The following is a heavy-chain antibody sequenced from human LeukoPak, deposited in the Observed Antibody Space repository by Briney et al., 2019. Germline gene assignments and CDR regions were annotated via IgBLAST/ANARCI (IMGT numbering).Heavy chain of an antibody. Sequence: PGGSLRLSCAASGFTFGSYWMHWVRQAPGKGLVWVSRINGDGSSTNYADSVKGRFTISRDNAKNTVYLQLNSLRAEDTAVYYCGRPHDLTIITPDHWGQGTLVTVSS. CDR3: GRPHDLTIITPDH. CDR1: GFTFGSYW. J-gene: IGHJ4*02. V-gene: IGHV3-74*01. CDR2: INGDGSST. D-gene: IGHD5-24*01.